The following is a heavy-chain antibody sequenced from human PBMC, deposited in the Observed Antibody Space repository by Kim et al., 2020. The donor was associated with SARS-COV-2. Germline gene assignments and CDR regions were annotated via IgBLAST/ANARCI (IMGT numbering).Heavy chain of an antibody. CDR1: TVTLSDNF. CDR2: ISDVGTTI. CDR3: ARWTQNWFDP. J-gene: IGHJ5*02. Sequence: GGSLRLSCAASTVTLSDNFMTWIRQAPGKGLECISYISDVGTTIYYADSVKGRLTISRDNARNTLLLQMNSLRVEDTAVYYCARWTQNWFDPWGQGTLVT. D-gene: IGHD5-18*01. V-gene: IGHV3-11*01.